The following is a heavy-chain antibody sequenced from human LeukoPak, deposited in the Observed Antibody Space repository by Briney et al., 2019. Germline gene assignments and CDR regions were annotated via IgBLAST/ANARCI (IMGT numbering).Heavy chain of an antibody. Sequence: HPGGSLRLSCAASGFTFSGHWMHWVRQAPGKGLVWVSRINSDGSSTTYADSVKGRFTTSRDNAKNTLYLQMNSLRAEDTAMYYCASSGWYSTPNWFDPWGQGTLVIVSS. D-gene: IGHD6-19*01. CDR1: GFTFSGHW. CDR2: INSDGSST. V-gene: IGHV3-74*01. CDR3: ASSGWYSTPNWFDP. J-gene: IGHJ5*02.